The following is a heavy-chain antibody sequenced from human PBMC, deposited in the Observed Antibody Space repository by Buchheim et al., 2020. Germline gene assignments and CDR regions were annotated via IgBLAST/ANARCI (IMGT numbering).Heavy chain of an antibody. D-gene: IGHD2-2*02. V-gene: IGHV3-30-3*01. J-gene: IGHJ6*02. CDR1: GFTFSSYA. Sequence: QVQLVESGGGVVQPGRSLRLSCAASGFTFSSYAMHWARQAPGKGLEWVAVISYDGSNKYYADSVKGRFTISRDNSKKTLYLQLNSLRAEDTAVYYCARDRGCRLGSTSCYSYYYYGMDVWGQGTT. CDR2: ISYDGSNK. CDR3: ARDRGCRLGSTSCYSYYYYGMDV.